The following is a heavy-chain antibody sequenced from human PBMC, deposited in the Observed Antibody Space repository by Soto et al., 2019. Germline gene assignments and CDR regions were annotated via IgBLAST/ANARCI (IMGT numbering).Heavy chain of an antibody. V-gene: IGHV4-59*08. CDR2: IYYSGST. CDR3: AKYRRGHGRYYFDY. CDR1: GGSISSYY. Sequence: SETLSLTCTVSGGSISSYYWSWIRQPPGKGLEWIGYIYYSGSTNYNPSLKSRVTISVDTSKNQFSLKLSSVTAADTAVYYCAKYRRGHGRYYFDYWGQGSLVIVSS. D-gene: IGHD3-10*01. J-gene: IGHJ4*02.